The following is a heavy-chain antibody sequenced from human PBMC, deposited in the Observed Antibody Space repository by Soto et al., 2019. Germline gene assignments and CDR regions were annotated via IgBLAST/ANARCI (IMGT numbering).Heavy chain of an antibody. J-gene: IGHJ4*02. V-gene: IGHV3-7*02. CDR1: GFTFSSYW. Sequence: EVQLVESGGGLVQPGGSLRLSCAASGFTFSSYWMTWVRQAPGKGLEWVANIKQDGSEKYYVDSVKGRFTISRDNAKNSLYLQMTSLRAEDTAVYYCATHPDGSGWYCWGQGTLVTVSS. D-gene: IGHD6-13*01. CDR2: IKQDGSEK. CDR3: ATHPDGSGWYC.